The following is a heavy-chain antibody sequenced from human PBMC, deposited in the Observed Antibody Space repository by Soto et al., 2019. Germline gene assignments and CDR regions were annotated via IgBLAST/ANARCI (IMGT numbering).Heavy chain of an antibody. CDR2: INHSGST. J-gene: IGHJ5*02. Sequence: QVQLQQWGAGLLKPSETLSLTCAVYGGSFSGYYWSWIRQPPGKGLEWIGEINHSGSTNYNPSLKSQVTISVDTSKNQFSLKLSSVTAADTAVYYCARGPHCSGGSCSILVSRWFDPWGQGTLVTVSS. CDR3: ARGPHCSGGSCSILVSRWFDP. CDR1: GGSFSGYY. D-gene: IGHD2-15*01. V-gene: IGHV4-34*01.